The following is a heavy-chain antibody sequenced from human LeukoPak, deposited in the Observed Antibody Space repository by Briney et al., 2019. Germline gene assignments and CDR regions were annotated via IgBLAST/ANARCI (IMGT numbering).Heavy chain of an antibody. J-gene: IGHJ4*02. CDR1: GGSISSSNW. CDR2: IYHSGST. CDR3: ARGAGGDYVGGTLQFDY. Sequence: SETLSLTCAVSGGSISSSNWWSWVRQPPGKGLEWIGEIYHSGSTNYNPSLKSRVTISVDKSKNQFSLKLSSVTAADTAVYYCARGAGGDYVGGTLQFDYWGQGTLVTVSS. V-gene: IGHV4-4*02. D-gene: IGHD2-21*02.